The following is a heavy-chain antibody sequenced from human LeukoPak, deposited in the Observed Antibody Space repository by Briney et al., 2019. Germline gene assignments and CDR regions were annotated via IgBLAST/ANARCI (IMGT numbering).Heavy chain of an antibody. CDR3: ARLGSSGAFDI. D-gene: IGHD1-26*01. V-gene: IGHV3-7*03. CDR2: IKRDGSEK. Sequence: GGSLRLSCAASGFTFSSHWMSWVRQAPGKGLEWVANIKRDGSEKYYVDSVKGRFTISRDNAKNSLYLQMNSLRAEDTALYYCARLGSSGAFDIWGQGTMVTVSS. CDR1: GFTFSSHW. J-gene: IGHJ3*02.